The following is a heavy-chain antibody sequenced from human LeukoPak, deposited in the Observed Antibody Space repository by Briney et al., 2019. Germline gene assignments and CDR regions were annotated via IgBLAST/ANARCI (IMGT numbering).Heavy chain of an antibody. CDR3: AGLVGRYNSGLYYYYFDY. J-gene: IGHJ4*02. CDR2: MYLSGTT. V-gene: IGHV4-4*02. Sequence: SGTLSLTCTVSGDSINSLDLWSWVRQPPGKGLEWIGEMYLSGTTHSNPSVKSRVTISIDKSKNQFFLNSSSVTAADTAVYYCAGLVGRYNSGLYYYYFDYWGQGTLVTVSS. D-gene: IGHD1-26*01. CDR1: GDSINSLDL.